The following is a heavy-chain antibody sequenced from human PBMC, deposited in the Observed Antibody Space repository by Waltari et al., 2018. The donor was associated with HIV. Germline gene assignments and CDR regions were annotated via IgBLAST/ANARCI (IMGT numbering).Heavy chain of an antibody. CDR1: GFPFSDSA. D-gene: IGHD3-16*01. Sequence: QLVESGGAVVQPGGSLKLPCAASGFPFSDSAVHWVRQASGKGVEWVGHIRAKPYTFATIYAESEKGRVTFSRDDSKNTAYVEMESVKTEDKAMYYCTTGPGGDYGGQGTLVTVSS. CDR2: IRAKPYTFAT. J-gene: IGHJ4*02. V-gene: IGHV3-73*02. CDR3: TTGPGGDY.